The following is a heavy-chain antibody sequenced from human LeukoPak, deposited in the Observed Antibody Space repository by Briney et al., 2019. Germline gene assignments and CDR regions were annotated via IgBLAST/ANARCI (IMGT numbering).Heavy chain of an antibody. CDR2: MYYSGTT. V-gene: IGHV4-39*01. D-gene: IGHD1-26*01. CDR3: ARHRYRSGSDWIDP. Sequence: SETLSLTCTVSGGSISSSSYYWGWIRQPPGKGLEWIGSMYYSGTTYYNPSLKSRVTISVDMSKNQFSLKLSSVTAADTAVYYCARHRYRSGSDWIDPWGQGTLVTVSS. J-gene: IGHJ5*02. CDR1: GGSISSSSYY.